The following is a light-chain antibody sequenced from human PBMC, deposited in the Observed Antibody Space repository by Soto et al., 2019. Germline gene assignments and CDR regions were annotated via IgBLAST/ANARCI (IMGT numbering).Light chain of an antibody. CDR1: QSVSSF. CDR2: GAS. CDR3: QQYADSPSGT. Sequence: EIVLTQSPGTLSLSPGERATLSCRASQSVSSFLAWYQQKPGQAPRLLIYGASSRATGIPDRFSGSGSGTDFTLTISRLEPEDFAVYYCQQYADSPSGTFGQGTKVEIK. J-gene: IGKJ1*01. V-gene: IGKV3-20*01.